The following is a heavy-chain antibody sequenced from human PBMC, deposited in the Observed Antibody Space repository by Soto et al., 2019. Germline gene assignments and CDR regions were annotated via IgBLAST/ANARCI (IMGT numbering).Heavy chain of an antibody. CDR3: ARGRVPLDDFDY. CDR1: GYTFPGYY. Sequence: ASVKVSCKASGYTFPGYYIHWVRQAPGHGLEWVGWMDPHSGGTSYAEKFQGRVTLTRDTSITTAYMGLSSLKSDDTAVYYCARGRVPLDDFDYWGQGTLVTVSS. V-gene: IGHV1-2*02. J-gene: IGHJ4*02. CDR2: MDPHSGGT. D-gene: IGHD1-1*01.